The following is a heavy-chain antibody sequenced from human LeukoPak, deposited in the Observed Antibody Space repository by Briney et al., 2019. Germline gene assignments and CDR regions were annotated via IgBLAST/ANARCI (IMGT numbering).Heavy chain of an antibody. J-gene: IGHJ6*02. CDR1: GGSISSGGYY. Sequence: PSETLSLTCTVSGGSISSGGYYWSWIRQHPGKGLEWIGYIYYSGSTYYNPSLKSRVTISVDTSKNQFSLKLSSVTAADTAVYYCARVPAALNYYGMDVWGQGTTVTVSS. CDR3: ARVPAALNYYGMDV. D-gene: IGHD2-2*01. V-gene: IGHV4-31*03. CDR2: IYYSGST.